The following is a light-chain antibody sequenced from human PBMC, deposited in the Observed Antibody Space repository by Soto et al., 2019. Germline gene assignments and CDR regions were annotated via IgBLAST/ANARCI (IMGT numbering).Light chain of an antibody. CDR3: SAWDDRLSGHVV. Sequence: QSVLTQPPSASGTPGQRVTISCSGSSSNIGSNYVYWYQQLPGTAPKPLIYRNNHRPSGVPDRFSGSKSGTSASLAISGLRSEDEADYYCSAWDDRLSGHVVFGGGTKLTVL. V-gene: IGLV1-47*01. CDR1: SSNIGSNY. CDR2: RNN. J-gene: IGLJ2*01.